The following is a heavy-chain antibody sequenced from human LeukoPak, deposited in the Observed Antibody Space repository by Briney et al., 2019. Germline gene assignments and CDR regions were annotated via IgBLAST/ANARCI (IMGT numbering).Heavy chain of an antibody. V-gene: IGHV3-49*03. D-gene: IGHD1-1*01. CDR3: TRDRGAYNLYDY. CDR1: GGSISSYY. Sequence: LSLTCTVSGGSISSYYWSWIRQAPGKGLEWVGFIRSKAYGETADYAASVKGRFTISRDDSKAIAYLQVNSLKTEDTAVYHCTRDRGAYNLYDYWGQGTLVTVSS. CDR2: IRSKAYGETA. J-gene: IGHJ4*02.